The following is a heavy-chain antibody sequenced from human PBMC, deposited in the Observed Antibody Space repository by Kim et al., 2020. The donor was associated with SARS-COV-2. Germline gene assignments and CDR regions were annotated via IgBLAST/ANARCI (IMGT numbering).Heavy chain of an antibody. CDR1: GFTFSSYG. V-gene: IGHV3-30*18. CDR3: AKDPMSSSWEYYFDY. J-gene: IGHJ4*02. D-gene: IGHD6-13*01. Sequence: GGSLRLSCAASGFTFSSYGMHWVRQAPGKGLEWVAVISYDGSNKYYADSVKGRFTISRDNSKNTLYLQMNSLRAEDTAVYYCAKDPMSSSWEYYFDYWGQGTLVTVSS. CDR2: ISYDGSNK.